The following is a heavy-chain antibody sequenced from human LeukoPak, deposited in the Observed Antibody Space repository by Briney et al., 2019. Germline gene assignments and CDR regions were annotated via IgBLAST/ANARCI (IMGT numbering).Heavy chain of an antibody. CDR3: SFRTRYDFVWGSFPLEVGYYFDY. CDR1: GFTFSSYA. CDR2: ISGSGGST. Sequence: GGSLRLSCAASGFTFSSYAMSWVRQAPGKGLEWVSAISGSGGSTYYADSVKGRFTISRDNSKNTLYLQMNSLRAEDTAVYYCSFRTRYDFVWGSFPLEVGYYFDYWGQGTLVTVSS. D-gene: IGHD3-16*01. J-gene: IGHJ4*02. V-gene: IGHV3-23*01.